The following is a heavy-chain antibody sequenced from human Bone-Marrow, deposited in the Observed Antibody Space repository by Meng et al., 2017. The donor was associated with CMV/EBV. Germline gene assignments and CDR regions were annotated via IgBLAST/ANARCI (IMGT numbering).Heavy chain of an antibody. D-gene: IGHD2-2*02. CDR3: ARVAQWYCSSTSCYNDY. V-gene: IGHV3-11*04. CDR1: GFTFSDFY. Sequence: GGSLRLSCAASGFTFSDFYMSWIRQAPGKGLEWVSVIYSGGSSTYYADSVKGRFTISRDNAKNSLYLQMNSLRAEDTAVYYCARVAQWYCSSTSCYNDYWGQGTLVTVSS. CDR2: IYSGGSST. J-gene: IGHJ4*02.